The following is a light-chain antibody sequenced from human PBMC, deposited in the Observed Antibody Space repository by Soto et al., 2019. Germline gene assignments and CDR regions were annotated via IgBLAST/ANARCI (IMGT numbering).Light chain of an antibody. CDR3: QQYGSSRKT. J-gene: IGKJ1*01. CDR1: QSVSSSY. CDR2: GAS. Sequence: TQSPATLSVSPGERATLSCRSSQSVSSSYLAWYQQKPGQAPRLLIYGASSRATGIPDRFSGSGSGTDFTLTISRLEPEDFAVCYCQQYGSSRKTFGQGTKVDIK. V-gene: IGKV3-20*01.